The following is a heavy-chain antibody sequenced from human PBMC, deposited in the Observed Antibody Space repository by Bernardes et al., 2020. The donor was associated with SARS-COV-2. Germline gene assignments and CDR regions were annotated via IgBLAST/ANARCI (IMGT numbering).Heavy chain of an antibody. J-gene: IGHJ6*02. CDR2: IKQDGSEK. V-gene: IGHV3-7*01. D-gene: IGHD2-2*01. CDR1: GFNFRSYW. CDR3: AREGVVPTAYGMDV. Sequence: GGSLRLSCAASGFNFRSYWMSWVRQAPGKGLEWVANIKQDGSEKHYVDSVKGRFTISRDNARNSFYLQMNSLRAEDTAMYYCAREGVVPTAYGMDVWGQGTTVTVSS.